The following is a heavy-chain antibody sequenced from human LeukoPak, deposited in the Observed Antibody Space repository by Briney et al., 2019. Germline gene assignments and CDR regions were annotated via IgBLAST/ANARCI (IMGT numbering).Heavy chain of an antibody. J-gene: IGHJ6*02. CDR3: AGESRHYHGMDV. Sequence: SETLSLTCTVSGGSISSYHWSWIRQPPGKVMEYIGESHYSGSTKYNPSLQSRVTISVDTSRNQFSLKLSSVTAADTAVYYCAGESRHYHGMDVWGQGTTVTVSS. CDR2: SHYSGST. CDR1: GGSISSYH. V-gene: IGHV4-59*01.